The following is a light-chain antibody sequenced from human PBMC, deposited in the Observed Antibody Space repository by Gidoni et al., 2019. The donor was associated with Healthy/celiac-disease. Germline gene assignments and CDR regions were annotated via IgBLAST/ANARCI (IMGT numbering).Light chain of an antibody. CDR2: GAS. CDR1: QSVSSSY. J-gene: IGKJ4*01. Sequence: SQSVSSSYLAWYQQKPGQAPRLLIYGASSRATGIPDRFSGSGSGTDFTLTISRLEPEDFAVYYCQQYGSSPLTFGGGTKVEIK. V-gene: IGKV3-20*01. CDR3: QQYGSSPLT.